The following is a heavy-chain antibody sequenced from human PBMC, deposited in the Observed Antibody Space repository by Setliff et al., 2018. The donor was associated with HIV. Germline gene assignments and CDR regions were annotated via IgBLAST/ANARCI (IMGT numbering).Heavy chain of an antibody. J-gene: IGHJ4*02. CDR1: GGSVSSSSYY. D-gene: IGHD3-22*01. Sequence: SETLSLTCTVSGGSVSSSSYYWGWLRQPPGKGLEWIGSISHSGNTYHNPSLQSRVTISLDISKSQFSLKLRSMSAADTAVYYCARDPHYFDTSGYYSYFYFDFWGQGMLVTVSS. V-gene: IGHV4-39*07. CDR3: ARDPHYFDTSGYYSYFYFDF. CDR2: ISHSGNT.